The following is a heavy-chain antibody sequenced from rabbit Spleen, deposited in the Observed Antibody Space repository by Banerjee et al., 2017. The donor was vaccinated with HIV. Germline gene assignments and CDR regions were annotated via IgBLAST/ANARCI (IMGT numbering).Heavy chain of an antibody. V-gene: IGHV1S7*01. CDR1: GFDFSSYY. CDR2: IDPFFGTT. CDR3: ARGLTGGVHYAMKL. D-gene: IGHD6-1*01. J-gene: IGHJ3*01. Sequence: QLKESGGGLVQPGGSLKLSCKGSGFDFSSYYMSWVRQAPGKGLEWIGYIDPFFGTTYFASWVNGRFTISSDNAQNTVFLQMNSLTAADTATYFCARGLTGGVHYAMKLWGQGTLVTVS.